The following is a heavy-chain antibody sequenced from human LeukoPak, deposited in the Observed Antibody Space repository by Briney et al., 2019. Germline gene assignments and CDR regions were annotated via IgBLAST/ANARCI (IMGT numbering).Heavy chain of an antibody. J-gene: IGHJ1*01. CDR3: ASETYYYGSGTPRAEYFQH. V-gene: IGHV1-46*01. CDR1: GYTFTSYY. Sequence: GASVKVSCKASGYTFTSYYMHWVRQAPGQRLEWMGIINPSGGSTSYAQKFQGRVTMTRDTSTSTVYMELSSLRSEDTAVYYCASETYYYGSGTPRAEYFQHWGQGTLVTVSS. CDR2: INPSGGST. D-gene: IGHD3-10*01.